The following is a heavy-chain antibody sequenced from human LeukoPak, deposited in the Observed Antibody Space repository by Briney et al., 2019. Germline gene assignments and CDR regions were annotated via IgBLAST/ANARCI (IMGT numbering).Heavy chain of an antibody. Sequence: GGSLRLSCAASGFTFRSYSMNWVRQAPGKGLEWVSSISSSSSYIYYADSVKGRFTISRDNAKNSLYLQMNSLRAEDTAVYYCARVKGRREFDAFDIWGQGTMVTVSS. CDR3: ARVKGRREFDAFDI. V-gene: IGHV3-21*01. CDR1: GFTFRSYS. J-gene: IGHJ3*02. CDR2: ISSSSSYI. D-gene: IGHD3-10*01.